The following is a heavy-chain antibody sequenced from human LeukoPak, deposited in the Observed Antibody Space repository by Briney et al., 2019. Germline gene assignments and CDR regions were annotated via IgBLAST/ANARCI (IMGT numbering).Heavy chain of an antibody. CDR3: TRGNYYDRSGYYFY. Sequence: PGRSLRLSCTASGFTFIDYPMTWVRQAPGKGLEWVGLSRSRAYGGTTEYAASVKGRFTISRDDSKSIDYLQMNSLKTEDTAVYYCTRGNYYDRSGYYFYWGQGTLVTVSS. D-gene: IGHD3-22*01. CDR1: GFTFIDYP. J-gene: IGHJ4*02. CDR2: SRSRAYGGTT. V-gene: IGHV3-49*04.